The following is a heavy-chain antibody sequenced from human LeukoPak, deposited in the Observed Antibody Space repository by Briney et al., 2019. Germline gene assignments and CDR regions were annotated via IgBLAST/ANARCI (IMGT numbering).Heavy chain of an antibody. D-gene: IGHD7-27*01. CDR1: GFTFSDYY. CDR2: ISSSSSYT. Sequence: GGSLRLSCAASGFTFSDYYMSWIHQAPGKGLEWVSYISSSSSYTNYADSVKGRFTISRDNAKNSLYLQMNSLRAEDTAVYYCARDSPGDPVDYWGQGTLVTVSS. CDR3: ARDSPGDPVDY. J-gene: IGHJ4*02. V-gene: IGHV3-11*06.